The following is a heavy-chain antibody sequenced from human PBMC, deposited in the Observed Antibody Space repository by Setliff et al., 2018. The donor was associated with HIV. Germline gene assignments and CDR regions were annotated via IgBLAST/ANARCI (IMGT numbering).Heavy chain of an antibody. J-gene: IGHJ1*01. CDR2: IWFDGSNK. D-gene: IGHD5-12*01. CDR1: GFTFSSYG. CDR3: AKDRTTIPRYLQH. V-gene: IGHV3-30*02. Sequence: GGSLRLSCAASGFTFSSYGMPWVRQAPGKGLEWVAVIWFDGSNKYYADSVKGRFIISRDNSKNPLYLQMNSLRAEDTAVYYCAKDRTTIPRYLQHWGQGTLVTVSS.